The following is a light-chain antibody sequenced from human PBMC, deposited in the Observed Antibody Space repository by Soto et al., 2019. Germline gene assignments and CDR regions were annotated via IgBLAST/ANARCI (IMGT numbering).Light chain of an antibody. J-gene: IGKJ3*01. V-gene: IGKV1-5*01. Sequence: DIQMTQSPSTLSASVGDRVTITCRASQSISSWLAWYQQKPGKAPKLLIYDASSLESGVPSRFSGSGSGTEFTLTIRSLQPDDFATYYCQQYNSDFPAFGPGTKVDIK. CDR2: DAS. CDR3: QQYNSDFPA. CDR1: QSISSW.